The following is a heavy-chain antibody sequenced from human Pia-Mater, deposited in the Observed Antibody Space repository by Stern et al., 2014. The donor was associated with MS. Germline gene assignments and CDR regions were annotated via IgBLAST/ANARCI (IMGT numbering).Heavy chain of an antibody. D-gene: IGHD4-11*01. Sequence: EVHLVESGGGLVKPGGSLRLSCAASGFTFKEYSMNWVRQARGKGLEWVSSISGDSGDIHYAASVKGRFTISRDKLKTPLYVQMNSLRAEDTAFYYCAREDYTQDFDYWGRGTLVTVSS. CDR2: ISGDSGDI. CDR1: GFTFKEYS. J-gene: IGHJ4*02. V-gene: IGHV3-21*04. CDR3: AREDYTQDFDY.